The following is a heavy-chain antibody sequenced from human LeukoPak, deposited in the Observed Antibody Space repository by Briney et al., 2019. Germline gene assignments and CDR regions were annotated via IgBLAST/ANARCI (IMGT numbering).Heavy chain of an antibody. Sequence: SETLSLTCAVYGGSFSGYYWSWLRQPPGKGLEWIGEINHIGSTNYNPSLKSRVTISVDTSKNQFSLKLSSVTAADTAVYYCARAPQLRRYFANVGYNWFDPWGQGTLVTVSS. CDR3: ARAPQLRRYFANVGYNWFDP. V-gene: IGHV4-34*01. CDR2: INHIGST. J-gene: IGHJ5*02. CDR1: GGSFSGYY. D-gene: IGHD3-9*01.